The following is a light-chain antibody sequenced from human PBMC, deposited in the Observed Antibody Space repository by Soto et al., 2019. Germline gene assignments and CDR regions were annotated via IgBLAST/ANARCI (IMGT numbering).Light chain of an antibody. Sequence: QSVLTQPASVSGSPGQSITISCTGTSSDVGGYNYVSWYQQHPGKAPKLMIYEVNDRPSGVSNRFSGSKSGNTASLTISGLQAEDEADYYCSSYTSNSTYVFGTGTKVTVL. J-gene: IGLJ1*01. CDR1: SSDVGGYNY. CDR3: SSYTSNSTYV. V-gene: IGLV2-14*01. CDR2: EVN.